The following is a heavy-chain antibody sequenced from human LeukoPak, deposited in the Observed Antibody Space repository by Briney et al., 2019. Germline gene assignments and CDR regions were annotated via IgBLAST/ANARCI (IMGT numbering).Heavy chain of an antibody. CDR1: GFTFSSYA. CDR2: ISSNGGST. Sequence: GGSLRLSCAASGFTFSSYAMHWVRQAPGKGLEYVSAISSNGGSTYYANSVKGRFTISRDNSKNTLYLQMGSLRAEDMAVYYCARDTSGIAVAGTGRLGYWGQGTLVTVSS. V-gene: IGHV3-64*01. CDR3: ARDTSGIAVAGTGRLGY. D-gene: IGHD6-19*01. J-gene: IGHJ4*02.